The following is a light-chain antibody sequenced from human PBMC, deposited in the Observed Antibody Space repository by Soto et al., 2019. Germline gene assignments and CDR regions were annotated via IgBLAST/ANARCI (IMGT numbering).Light chain of an antibody. CDR3: QQRSNWTPLT. CDR2: TPS. J-gene: IGKJ4*01. CDR1: QSVSSY. V-gene: IGKV3-11*01. Sequence: EIVLTQSPAPLSLSPGERAPLSCRASQSVSSYLAWYQQKPGQAPRLLIYTPSNSATCIPDTFSGCGSWTDLTRTSSSLEPEDFGVYYCQQRSNWTPLTFGGGTKVESK.